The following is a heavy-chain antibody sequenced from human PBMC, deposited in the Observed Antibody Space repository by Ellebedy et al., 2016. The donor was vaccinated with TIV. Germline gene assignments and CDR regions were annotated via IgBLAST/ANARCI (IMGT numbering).Heavy chain of an antibody. CDR2: IHYSGSA. J-gene: IGHJ6*03. CDR1: GDSISPYY. Sequence: MPSETLSLTCTVSGDSISPYYWNWIRQPPGKGLEWIGYIHYSGSANYNPSLKSRVTISVDTSKNQFSLNLSSLTAADTAMYYCARQHDPKYNNYMDVWGKGTTVTVSS. CDR3: ARQHDPKYNNYMDV. V-gene: IGHV4-59*01.